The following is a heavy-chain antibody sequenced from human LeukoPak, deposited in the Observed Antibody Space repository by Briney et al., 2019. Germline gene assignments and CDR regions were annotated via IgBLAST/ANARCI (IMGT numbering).Heavy chain of an antibody. Sequence: SSETLSLTCAVYDGSFSTYYWSGIRQPPGKGLGWIGYIYYSGSTNYNPSLKSRVTISVDTSKNQLSLKLSSVTAADTAVYYCARSRPGSSGYYVFDYWGQRTLVTVSS. J-gene: IGHJ4*02. V-gene: IGHV4-59*01. CDR2: IYYSGST. D-gene: IGHD3-22*01. CDR1: DGSFSTYY. CDR3: ARSRPGSSGYYVFDY.